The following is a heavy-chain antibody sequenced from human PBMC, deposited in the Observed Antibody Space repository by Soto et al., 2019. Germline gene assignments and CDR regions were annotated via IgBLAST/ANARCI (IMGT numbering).Heavy chain of an antibody. Sequence: GGSLRLSCAASGFTFSSYGMHWVRQAPGKGLEWVAVIWYDGSNKYYADSVKGRFTISRDNSKNTLYLQMNSLRAEDTAVYYFAISGYYDSSGYYYYYYGMDVWGQGTTVTVSS. CDR1: GFTFSSYG. CDR2: IWYDGSNK. V-gene: IGHV3-33*01. CDR3: AISGYYDSSGYYYYYYGMDV. J-gene: IGHJ6*02. D-gene: IGHD3-22*01.